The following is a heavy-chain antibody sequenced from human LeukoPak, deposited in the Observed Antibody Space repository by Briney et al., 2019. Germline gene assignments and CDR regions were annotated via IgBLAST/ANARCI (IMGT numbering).Heavy chain of an antibody. CDR3: AKVFPGVVVAASVGWFDP. D-gene: IGHD2-15*01. J-gene: IGHJ5*02. V-gene: IGHV1-2*02. CDR1: GYTFTGYY. Sequence: ASVKVSCKASGYTFTGYYMHWVRQAPGQGLEWMGWINPNSGSTNYAQKFQGRVTMTRDTSTSTAYMELSRLRSDDTAVYYCAKVFPGVVVAASVGWFDPWGQGTLVTVSS. CDR2: INPNSGST.